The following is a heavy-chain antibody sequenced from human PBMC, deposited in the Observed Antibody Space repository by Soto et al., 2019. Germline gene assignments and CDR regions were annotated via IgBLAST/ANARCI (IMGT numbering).Heavy chain of an antibody. CDR2: IIPIFGTA. CDR3: ASYGSGRTAHYYYYYGMDV. J-gene: IGHJ6*02. D-gene: IGHD3-10*01. V-gene: IGHV1-69*06. Sequence: GASVKVSCKASGGTFSSYAISWVRQAPGQGLEWMGGIIPIFGTANYAQKFQGRVTITADKSTSTAYMELSSLRSEDTAVYYCASYGSGRTAHYYYYYGMDVWGQGTTVTVSS. CDR1: GGTFSSYA.